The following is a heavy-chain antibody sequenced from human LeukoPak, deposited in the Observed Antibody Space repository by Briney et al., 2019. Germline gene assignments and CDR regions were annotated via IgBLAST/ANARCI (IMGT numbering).Heavy chain of an antibody. Sequence: PGGSLRLSCAASGFTFSSYAMSWVRQAPGKGLEVVAGITYDARTYYADSVKARFTISRDISKNTLFLLMNSLTVEDTAIYYCARVAYTSSWGERYYFDYWGQGTLVTVSS. V-gene: IGHV3-23*01. J-gene: IGHJ4*02. CDR2: ITYDART. CDR3: ARVAYTSSWGERYYFDY. CDR1: GFTFSSYA. D-gene: IGHD2-15*01.